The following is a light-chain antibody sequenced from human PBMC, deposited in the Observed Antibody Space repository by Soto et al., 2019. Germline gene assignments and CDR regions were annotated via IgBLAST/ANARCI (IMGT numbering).Light chain of an antibody. CDR3: QQYNNWPPYT. Sequence: EIVMTQSPATLSVSPGERATLSCRASQSVSNNLVWYQQKPGQAPRLLIYDASTMATGIPARFSGSGSGTEFTLSISSLQSEDFAVYYCQQYNNWPPYTFGQGTKLEIK. CDR2: DAS. J-gene: IGKJ2*01. V-gene: IGKV3-15*01. CDR1: QSVSNN.